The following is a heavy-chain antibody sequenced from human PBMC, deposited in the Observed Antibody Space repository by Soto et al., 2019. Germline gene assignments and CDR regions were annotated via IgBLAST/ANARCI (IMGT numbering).Heavy chain of an antibody. V-gene: IGHV1-18*01. D-gene: IGHD3-3*01. Sequence: GASLKVSCKASGYTFTSYGISWVRQAPGQGLEWMGWISAYNGNTNYAQKLQGRVTMTTDTSTSTAYMELRSLRSDDTAVYYCARRAYYDFWSGYFSGFDPWGQGTLVTVS. CDR3: ARRAYYDFWSGYFSGFDP. CDR1: GYTFTSYG. J-gene: IGHJ5*02. CDR2: ISAYNGNT.